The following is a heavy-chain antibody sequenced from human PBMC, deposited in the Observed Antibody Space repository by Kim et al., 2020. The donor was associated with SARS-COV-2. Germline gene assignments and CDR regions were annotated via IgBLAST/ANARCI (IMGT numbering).Heavy chain of an antibody. Sequence: SVKSRVTINPDTSKNPFYLQLNSVTPEDTAVYYCERESHVILGVVNAFDIWGQGTMVTVSS. J-gene: IGHJ3*02. D-gene: IGHD3-3*01. V-gene: IGHV6-1*01. CDR3: ERESHVILGVVNAFDI.